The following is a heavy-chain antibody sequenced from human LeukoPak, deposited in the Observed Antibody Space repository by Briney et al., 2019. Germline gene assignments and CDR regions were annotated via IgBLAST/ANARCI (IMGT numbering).Heavy chain of an antibody. Sequence: GGSLRLSCAASGFTVSSNYMSWVRQAPGKGLEWVSAISDSGGSTYYADSVKGRFTISRDNSKNTLYLQMNSLRAEDTAVYYCAKGDGGHSYGSSFDSWGQGTLVTVSS. CDR3: AKGDGGHSYGSSFDS. CDR2: ISDSGGST. D-gene: IGHD5-18*01. J-gene: IGHJ4*02. V-gene: IGHV3-23*01. CDR1: GFTVSSNY.